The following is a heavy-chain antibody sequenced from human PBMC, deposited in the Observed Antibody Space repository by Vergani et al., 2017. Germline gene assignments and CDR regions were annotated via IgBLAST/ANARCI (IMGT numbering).Heavy chain of an antibody. V-gene: IGHV1-46*01. Sequence: QVQVVQSGAEVKKSGASVKVSCKTSGYTFSNYYMHWVRQAPGQGLEWMGIINPSGGHTNYAQKFQGRVTMTRDTSTSTVYMELSSLRSEDTAVYYCARDRPITIFGVVREPPGAFDIWGQGTMVTVSS. J-gene: IGHJ3*02. CDR1: GYTFSNYY. CDR2: INPSGGHT. CDR3: ARDRPITIFGVVREPPGAFDI. D-gene: IGHD3-3*01.